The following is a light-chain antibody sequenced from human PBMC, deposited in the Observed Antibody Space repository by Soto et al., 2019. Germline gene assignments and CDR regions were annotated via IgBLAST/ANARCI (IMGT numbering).Light chain of an antibody. Sequence: DIQMTQSPSSLSASVGDRVTITCRASQGISNYLAWYQQKPGKVPKLLISAASTLQSGVPSRFSGSGSGTDFTHTISTPQPEDVASYYCQKYNSVPLTFGGGTNVEIK. CDR3: QKYNSVPLT. CDR2: AAS. CDR1: QGISNY. J-gene: IGKJ4*01. V-gene: IGKV1-27*01.